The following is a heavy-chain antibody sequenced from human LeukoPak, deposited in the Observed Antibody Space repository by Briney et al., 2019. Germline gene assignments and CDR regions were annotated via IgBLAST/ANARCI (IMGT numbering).Heavy chain of an antibody. Sequence: SVKVSCKASGGTFSSYAFSWVRQAPGQGLEWMGRISPILGISNYAQKLQGRVTITADQSTSTAYMELSSLRSEDTAVYYCAKETSHFFDSRADAFDIWGQGTMVTVSS. CDR2: ISPILGIS. D-gene: IGHD2-21*01. V-gene: IGHV1-69*04. CDR1: GGTFSSYA. CDR3: AKETSHFFDSRADAFDI. J-gene: IGHJ3*02.